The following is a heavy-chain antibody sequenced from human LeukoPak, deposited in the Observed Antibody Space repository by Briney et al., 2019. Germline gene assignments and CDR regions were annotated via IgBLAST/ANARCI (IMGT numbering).Heavy chain of an antibody. CDR3: ARDFSGRGDAFDI. CDR1: GFTFSSNY. V-gene: IGHV3-53*01. CDR2: IYSDGNT. J-gene: IGHJ3*02. D-gene: IGHD1-26*01. Sequence: GGSLRLSCAASGFTFSSNYISWVRQAPGKGLEWVSVIYSDGNTYYADSVKGRFTISRDNSKNTLYLQMNSLRAEDTAVYYCARDFSGRGDAFDIWGQGTMVTVSS.